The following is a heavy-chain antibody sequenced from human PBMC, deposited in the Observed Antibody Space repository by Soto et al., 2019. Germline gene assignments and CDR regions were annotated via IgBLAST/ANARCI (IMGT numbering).Heavy chain of an antibody. Sequence: GESLKISCAASGFTFSSYSMNWVRQAPGKGLEWVSSISSSSSYIYYADSVKGRFTISRDNAKNSLYLQMNSLRAEDTAVYYCARDGYDILTGFDYWGQGTLVTVSS. V-gene: IGHV3-21*01. CDR2: ISSSSSYI. J-gene: IGHJ4*02. D-gene: IGHD3-9*01. CDR1: GFTFSSYS. CDR3: ARDGYDILTGFDY.